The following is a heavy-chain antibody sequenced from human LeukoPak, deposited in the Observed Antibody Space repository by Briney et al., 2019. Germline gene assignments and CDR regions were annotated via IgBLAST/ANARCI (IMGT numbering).Heavy chain of an antibody. D-gene: IGHD2-15*01. CDR1: GGSISSSSYY. V-gene: IGHV4-39*01. J-gene: IGHJ4*02. Sequence: SETLSLTCTVSGGSISSSSYYWGWIRQPPGKGLEWIGSIYYSGSTYYNPSLKSRVTISVDTSKNQFSLKLSSVTAADTAVYYCARLEVVAAHWGQGTLVTASS. CDR3: ARLEVVAAH. CDR2: IYYSGST.